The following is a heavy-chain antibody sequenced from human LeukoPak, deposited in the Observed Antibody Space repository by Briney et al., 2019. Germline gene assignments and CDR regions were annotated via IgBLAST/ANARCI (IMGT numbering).Heavy chain of an antibody. CDR1: GGCINNGGYY. Sequence: SETLSLTCTVSGGCINNGGYYWSWIRQHPGKGLEWIGYIYYSGSSYYNPSLRSRVTISVDTSKNHFSLKLSSVTAADTAVYYCARNRDGYNSFDYWGQGTLVTVSS. V-gene: IGHV4-31*03. D-gene: IGHD5-24*01. CDR2: IYYSGSS. CDR3: ARNRDGYNSFDY. J-gene: IGHJ4*02.